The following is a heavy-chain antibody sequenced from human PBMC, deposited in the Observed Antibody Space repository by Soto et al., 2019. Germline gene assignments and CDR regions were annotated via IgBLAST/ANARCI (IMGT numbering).Heavy chain of an antibody. CDR2: IYYRGST. CDR1: GGSISSGGYY. Sequence: QVQLQESGPGLVKPSQTLSLTCTVSGGSISSGGYYWSWIRQHPGKGLEWIGYIYYRGSTYYNPSLKSRVTISGYTSKNQFSLKLSSVTAADTAVYYCARSTSPLAEMRFDYWGQGTLVTVSS. CDR3: ARSTSPLAEMRFDY. V-gene: IGHV4-31*03. J-gene: IGHJ4*02.